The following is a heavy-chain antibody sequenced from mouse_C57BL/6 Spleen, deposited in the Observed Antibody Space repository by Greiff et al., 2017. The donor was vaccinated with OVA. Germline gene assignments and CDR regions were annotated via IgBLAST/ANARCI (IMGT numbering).Heavy chain of an antibody. CDR1: GFTFSSYG. CDR3: ARQDYGSRRAMDY. J-gene: IGHJ4*01. D-gene: IGHD1-1*01. CDR2: ISSGGSYT. Sequence: EVKLVESGGDLVKPGGSLKLSCAASGFTFSSYGMSWVRQTPDKRLEWVATISSGGSYTYYPDSVKGRFTISGDNAKNTLYLQMSSLKSEDTAMYYCARQDYGSRRAMDYWGQGTSVTVSS. V-gene: IGHV5-6*01.